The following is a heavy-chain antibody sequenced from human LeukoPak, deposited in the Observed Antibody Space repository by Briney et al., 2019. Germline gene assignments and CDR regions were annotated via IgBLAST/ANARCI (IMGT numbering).Heavy chain of an antibody. CDR2: IYYSGST. Sequence: SETLSLTCTVSGGSISGYYWSWIRQPPGKGLEWIGYIYYSGSTNYNPSLKSRVTISVDTSKNQFSLKLSSVTAADTAVYYCARDGELGSFHFDYWGQGTLVTVSS. J-gene: IGHJ4*02. CDR3: ARDGELGSFHFDY. CDR1: GGSISGYY. V-gene: IGHV4-59*01. D-gene: IGHD7-27*01.